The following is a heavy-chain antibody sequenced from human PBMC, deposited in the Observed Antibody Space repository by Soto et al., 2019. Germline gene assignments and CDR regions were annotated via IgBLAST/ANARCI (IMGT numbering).Heavy chain of an antibody. D-gene: IGHD1-7*01. Sequence: GGSLRLSCAASGFTFSSYAMSWVRQAPGKGLEWVSSISGSGGRTYYADSVKGRFTISRDNSKNTLYLQMNSLRADDTAVYYCAKEGLELVSHMDVWGKGTTVTVSS. V-gene: IGHV3-23*01. CDR2: ISGSGGRT. CDR3: AKEGLELVSHMDV. J-gene: IGHJ6*03. CDR1: GFTFSSYA.